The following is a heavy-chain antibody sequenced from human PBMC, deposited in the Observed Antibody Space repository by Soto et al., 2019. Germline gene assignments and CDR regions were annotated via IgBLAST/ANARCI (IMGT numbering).Heavy chain of an antibody. CDR3: ASRIAVAGYYYYGMDV. J-gene: IGHJ6*02. Sequence: GESLKISCKGSGYSFTSYWIGWVRQMPWKGLEWMGIIYPGDSDTRYSPSFQGQVTISADKSISTAYLQWSSLKASDTAMYYCASRIAVAGYYYYGMDVWGQGTTVTVSS. CDR2: IYPGDSDT. D-gene: IGHD6-19*01. CDR1: GYSFTSYW. V-gene: IGHV5-51*01.